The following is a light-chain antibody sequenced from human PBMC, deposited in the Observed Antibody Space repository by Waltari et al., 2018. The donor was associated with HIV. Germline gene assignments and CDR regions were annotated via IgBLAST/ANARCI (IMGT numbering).Light chain of an antibody. J-gene: IGKJ1*01. CDR3: QQYYSTTTWT. V-gene: IGKV1-NL1*01. CDR1: QAISNS. Sequence: DIQLTQSPASLSASVGDRVTITSRASQAISNSIAWYQQRPGKAPRLLLFAASRLETGVTSRFIGSGSGTFFTLTITSLQPGDFATYYCQQYYSTTTWTFGQGTRVE. CDR2: AAS.